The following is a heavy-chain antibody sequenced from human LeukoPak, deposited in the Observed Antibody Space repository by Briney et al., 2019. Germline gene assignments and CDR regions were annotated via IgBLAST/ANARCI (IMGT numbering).Heavy chain of an antibody. CDR2: ISSSTSTI. V-gene: IGHV3-48*03. J-gene: IGHJ6*03. CDR1: GFTFSSYE. D-gene: IGHD2-15*01. CDR3: ARGDKVVAADYYYYMNV. Sequence: GGSLRLSCAASGFTFSSYEMNWVRQAPGKGLEWVSYISSSTSTIYYADSVKGRFTISRDNAKNSLYLQMNSLRAEDTAVYYCARGDKVVAADYYYYMNVWGKGTTVTISS.